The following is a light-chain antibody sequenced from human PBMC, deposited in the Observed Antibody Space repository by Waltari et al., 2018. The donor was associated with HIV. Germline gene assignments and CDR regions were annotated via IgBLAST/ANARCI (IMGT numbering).Light chain of an antibody. V-gene: IGKV1-NL1*01. Sequence: DIQMTQSPSSLSASVGDRVTITCRASQAISTSLAWYQQKPGQAPKLLLYAASRLESGVPSRFSGSRSGTDYALTISSLQPEDFAVYYCQQYSPPPPLTFGGGTKVEIK. CDR2: AAS. CDR3: QQYSPPPPLT. J-gene: IGKJ4*01. CDR1: QAISTS.